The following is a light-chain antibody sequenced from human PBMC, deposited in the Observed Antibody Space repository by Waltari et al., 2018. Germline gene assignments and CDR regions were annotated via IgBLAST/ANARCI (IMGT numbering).Light chain of an antibody. Sequence: DIQMTQSPSTLSASVGDRVTITCRASQSISVWLAWYQQKPGRAPKLLIFRASSLESGVPSRFSGSGSGIEFTLTISSLQPDDFATYYCQQYDSYSTTFGGGTKVEIK. CDR3: QQYDSYSTT. CDR1: QSISVW. V-gene: IGKV1-5*03. J-gene: IGKJ4*01. CDR2: RAS.